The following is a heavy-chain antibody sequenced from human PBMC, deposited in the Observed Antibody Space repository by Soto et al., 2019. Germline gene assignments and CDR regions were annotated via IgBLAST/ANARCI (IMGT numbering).Heavy chain of an antibody. V-gene: IGHV1-69*13. Sequence: SVKVSCKASGGTFSSYAISWVRQAPGQGLEWMGGITPIFGTANYAQKFQGRVTITADESTSTAYMELSSLRSEDTAVYYCARVGGYSYGYDYWGQGTLVTVSS. CDR2: ITPIFGTA. CDR3: ARVGGYSYGYDY. D-gene: IGHD5-18*01. J-gene: IGHJ4*02. CDR1: GGTFSSYA.